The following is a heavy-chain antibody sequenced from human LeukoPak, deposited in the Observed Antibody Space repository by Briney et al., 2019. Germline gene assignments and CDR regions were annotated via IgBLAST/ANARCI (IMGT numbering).Heavy chain of an antibody. CDR3: ARSYYYDSPYYFDY. CDR2: ISAYNGNT. D-gene: IGHD3-22*01. Sequence: GASVTVSCKASGYTFTSYGISWVRQAPGQGLEWMGWISAYNGNTNYAQKLQGRVTMTTDTSTSTAYMELRSLRSDDTAVYYCARSYYYDSPYYFDYWGQGTLVTVSS. CDR1: GYTFTSYG. J-gene: IGHJ4*02. V-gene: IGHV1-18*01.